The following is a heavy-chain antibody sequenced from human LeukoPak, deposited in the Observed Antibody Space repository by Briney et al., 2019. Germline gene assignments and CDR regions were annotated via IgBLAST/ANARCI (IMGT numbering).Heavy chain of an antibody. CDR2: ISAYNGNT. Sequence: GASVKVSCKASGYTFTSYGISWVRQAPGQGLEWMGWISAYNGNTNYAQKLQGRVTMTRDTSTSTAYMELRGLISEDTAVYYCVRDGEGVAISVNYWFDPWGQGTLVTVSS. CDR3: VRDGEGVAISVNYWFDP. D-gene: IGHD3-10*01. J-gene: IGHJ5*02. V-gene: IGHV1-18*01. CDR1: GYTFTSYG.